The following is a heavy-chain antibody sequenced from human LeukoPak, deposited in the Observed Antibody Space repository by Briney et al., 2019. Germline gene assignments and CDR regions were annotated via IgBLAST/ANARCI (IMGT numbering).Heavy chain of an antibody. V-gene: IGHV3-9*01. J-gene: IGHJ4*02. CDR1: GFTFDDYA. CDR2: ISWNSGSI. D-gene: IGHD3-22*01. Sequence: PGGSLRLSCAASGFTFDDYAMPWVRLAPGKGLEWVSGISWNSGSIGYADSVKGRFTISRDNAKNSLYLQMNSLRAEDTALYYCAKDIGPNYDSSGYCMYYWGQGTLVTVSS. CDR3: AKDIGPNYDSSGYCMYY.